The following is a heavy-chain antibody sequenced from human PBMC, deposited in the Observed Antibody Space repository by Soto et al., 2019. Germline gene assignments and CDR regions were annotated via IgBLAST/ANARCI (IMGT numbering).Heavy chain of an antibody. CDR3: VRGASLNFDY. CDR2: VNWNGGST. V-gene: IGHV3-20*04. Sequence: EVQLVESGGGVLRPGGSLRLSCAASGFTFDDYGMNWARQAPGKGLEWVAGVNWNGGSTGYADSVKGRFTISRDNAKNSLYLQMNSLRAEDTAFYYCVRGASLNFDYWGQGTLVTVSS. J-gene: IGHJ4*02. CDR1: GFTFDDYG. D-gene: IGHD1-26*01.